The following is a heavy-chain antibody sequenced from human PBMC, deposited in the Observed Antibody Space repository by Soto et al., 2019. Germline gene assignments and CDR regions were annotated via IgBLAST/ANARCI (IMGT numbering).Heavy chain of an antibody. V-gene: IGHV1-18*01. CDR3: ARGLYDFWSGYAFDI. CDR2: IIAYNGNT. D-gene: IGHD3-3*01. J-gene: IGHJ3*02. Sequence: EASVQVSCKASGYTFTSYGISWVRQAPGQGLEWMGWIIAYNGNTNYAQKLQGRVTMTTDTSTSTAYMELRSLRSDDTAVYYCARGLYDFWSGYAFDIWGQGTMVTVSS. CDR1: GYTFTSYG.